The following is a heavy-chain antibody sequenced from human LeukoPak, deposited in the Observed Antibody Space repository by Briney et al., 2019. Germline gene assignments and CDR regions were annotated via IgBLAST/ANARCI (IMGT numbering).Heavy chain of an antibody. V-gene: IGHV4-4*02. CDR3: ARSRLMTYYYDSSGSGAFDI. CDR2: IYHSGST. D-gene: IGHD3-22*01. Sequence: PSGTLSLTCAVSGGSISSSNWWSWVRQPPGKGLEWIGEIYHSGSTNYNPSLKSRVTISVDKSKNQFSLKLSSVTAADTAVYYCARSRLMTYYYDSSGSGAFDIWGQGTMVTVSS. J-gene: IGHJ3*02. CDR1: GGSISSSNW.